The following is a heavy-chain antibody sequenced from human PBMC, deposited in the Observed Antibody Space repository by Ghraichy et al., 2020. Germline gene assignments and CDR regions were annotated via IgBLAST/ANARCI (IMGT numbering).Heavy chain of an antibody. CDR3: AWGYDSSGYYGFKY. CDR1: GYTFTSQP. V-gene: IGHV1-3*01. J-gene: IGHJ4*02. CDR2: IIAGNDNT. D-gene: IGHD3-22*01. Sequence: ASVKVSCEASGYTFTSQPMHWVRQAPGQRPEWMGWIIAGNDNTKYSQKLQGRVTITSDTSASTAYMELSSLRSEDTAVYYCAWGYDSSGYYGFKYWGQGTLVTVSS.